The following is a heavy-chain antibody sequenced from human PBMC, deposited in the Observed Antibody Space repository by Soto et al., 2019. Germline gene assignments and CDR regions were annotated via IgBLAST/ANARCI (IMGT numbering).Heavy chain of an antibody. D-gene: IGHD3-10*01. CDR2: ISSSSSYI. CDR1: GFTFSSYS. J-gene: IGHJ5*02. Sequence: EVQLVESGGGLVKPGGSLRLSCASSGFTFSSYSMNWVRQAPGKGLEWVSSISSSSSYIYYADSVKGRFTISRDNAKNSLYLQMNSLRAEDTAVYYCARDLYGPGRGWFDPWGQGTLVTVSS. CDR3: ARDLYGPGRGWFDP. V-gene: IGHV3-21*01.